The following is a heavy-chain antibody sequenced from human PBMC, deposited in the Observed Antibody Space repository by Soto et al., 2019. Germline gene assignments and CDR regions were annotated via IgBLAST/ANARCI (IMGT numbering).Heavy chain of an antibody. Sequence: EVQLVESGGGLVKPEGSLRLSCAASGFTFSSYSMNWVRQAPGKGLEWVSSISSSSSYRYYADSVKGRFTISRDNAKNSLYLQMNSLRAEDTAVYYCARELERRGGWFDPWGQGTLVTVSS. J-gene: IGHJ5*02. CDR2: ISSSSSYR. D-gene: IGHD1-1*01. CDR3: ARELERRGGWFDP. V-gene: IGHV3-21*01. CDR1: GFTFSSYS.